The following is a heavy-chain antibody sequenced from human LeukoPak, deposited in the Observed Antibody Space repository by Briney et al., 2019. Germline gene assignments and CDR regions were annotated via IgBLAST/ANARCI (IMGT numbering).Heavy chain of an antibody. CDR1: GFTLSTYN. CDR3: ARGSNLGFEP. CDR2: IGTGGDT. V-gene: IGHV3-13*01. D-gene: IGHD5-24*01. Sequence: GGSLRLSCAASGFTLSTYNTHWVRQAPGKGLEWVSGIGTGGDTYYAGSVKGRFTISRENAKNSLYLQMNSLRGDDTAVYFCARGSNLGFEPWGQGTLVTVSS. J-gene: IGHJ5*02.